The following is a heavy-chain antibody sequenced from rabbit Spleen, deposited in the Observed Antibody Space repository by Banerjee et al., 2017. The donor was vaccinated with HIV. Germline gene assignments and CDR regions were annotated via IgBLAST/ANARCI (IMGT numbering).Heavy chain of an antibody. D-gene: IGHD1-1*01. V-gene: IGHV1S45*01. Sequence: QEQLVESGGGLVQPAGSLTLTCKASGLDFSGDSYDSYMCWVRQAPGKGLEWIACIDIGSSGFTYFASWAKGRFTISKTSSPTVTLQMTSLTVADTATYFCARDSGSGDYIDGYFNLWGPGTLVTV. CDR1: GLDFSGDSY. J-gene: IGHJ4*01. CDR3: ARDSGSGDYIDGYFNL. CDR2: IDIGSSGFT.